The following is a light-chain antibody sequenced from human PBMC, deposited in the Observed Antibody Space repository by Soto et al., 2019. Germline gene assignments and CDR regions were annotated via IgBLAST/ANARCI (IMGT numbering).Light chain of an antibody. V-gene: IGKV3-11*01. J-gene: IGKJ4*01. CDR1: QSVSSY. Sequence: EIVLTQFPATLSLSPGDGATLSCRASQSVSSYLAWYQQKRGQAPRLLIYASSNRATGIPARFSGSGSGTDFSLTISRLEPEDFAFYYCQQRSNWQLTFGGGTKVEIK. CDR2: ASS. CDR3: QQRSNWQLT.